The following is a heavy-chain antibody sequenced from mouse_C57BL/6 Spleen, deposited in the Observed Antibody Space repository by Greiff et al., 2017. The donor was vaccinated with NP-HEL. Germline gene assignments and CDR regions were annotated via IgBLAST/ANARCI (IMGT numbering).Heavy chain of an antibody. Sequence: VQVVESGAELVKPGASVKISCKASGYAFSSYWMNWVKQRPGKGLEWIGQIYPGDGDTNYNGKFKGKATLTADKSSSTAYMQLSSLTSEDSAVYFCARATEGYFDVWGTGTTVTVSS. CDR2: IYPGDGDT. J-gene: IGHJ1*03. D-gene: IGHD1-1*01. CDR1: GYAFSSYW. CDR3: ARATEGYFDV. V-gene: IGHV1-80*01.